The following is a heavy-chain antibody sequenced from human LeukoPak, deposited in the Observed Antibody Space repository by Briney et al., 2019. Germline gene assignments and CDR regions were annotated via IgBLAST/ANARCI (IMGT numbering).Heavy chain of an antibody. J-gene: IGHJ6*01. Sequence: GGSLRLSCAASGLTFRSYAMSWVRQGPGKGLEWVSAINGNGGGTNFADSVKGRFAISRDNSKNTVYLQMNSLRAEDTAVYYCVRDAPGYSSSHYYDYCYGLDVWGRGTTVTVSS. CDR2: INGNGGGT. CDR3: VRDAPGYSSSHYYDYCYGLDV. D-gene: IGHD6-13*01. V-gene: IGHV3-23*01. CDR1: GLTFRSYA.